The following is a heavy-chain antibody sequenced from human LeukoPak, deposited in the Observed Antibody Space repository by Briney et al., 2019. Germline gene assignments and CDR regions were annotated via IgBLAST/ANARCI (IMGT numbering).Heavy chain of an antibody. V-gene: IGHV4-59*08. J-gene: IGHJ3*02. CDR3: ARTLSAAAGEDAFDI. D-gene: IGHD6-25*01. CDR2: IYYTGST. Sequence: PSETLSLTSTAAAGSTSTYYGSWIRQPPAKGLEWIGYIYYTGSTNYNPSLKSRVTISVDTSKNQFSLKLSPVTAADTAVYYCARTLSAAAGEDAFDIWGPGTMVTVSS. CDR1: AGSTSTYY.